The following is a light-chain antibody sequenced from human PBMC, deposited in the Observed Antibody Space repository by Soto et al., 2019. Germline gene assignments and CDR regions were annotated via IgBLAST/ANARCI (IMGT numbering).Light chain of an antibody. Sequence: EIVMTQSPATLSVSPGERATLSCRASQSVSSKFAWYQQKPGQAPRLLIYDASTRATGIPARFSGSGSGTEFTLTISSLQSEDFAVYYCQQYKKWPRTFGHGTKVEIK. CDR2: DAS. J-gene: IGKJ1*01. V-gene: IGKV3-15*01. CDR3: QQYKKWPRT. CDR1: QSVSSK.